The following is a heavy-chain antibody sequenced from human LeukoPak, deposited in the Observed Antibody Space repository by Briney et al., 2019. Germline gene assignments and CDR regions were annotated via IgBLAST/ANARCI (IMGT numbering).Heavy chain of an antibody. CDR1: GFIFANYA. V-gene: IGHV3-23*01. CDR2: IHGSGGAT. CDR3: AKNYASGTYYIDY. J-gene: IGHJ4*02. D-gene: IGHD3-10*01. Sequence: GGSLRLSCAASGFIFANYAMSWVRQAPGKGLEWVSSIHGSGGATFYADSVKGRFTISRDDSKNTLYLQMNSLGAGDTALYYCAKNYASGTYYIDYWGQGTLVTASS.